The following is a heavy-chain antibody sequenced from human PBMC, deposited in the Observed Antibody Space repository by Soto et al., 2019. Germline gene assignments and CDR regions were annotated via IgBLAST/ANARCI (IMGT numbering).Heavy chain of an antibody. J-gene: IGHJ4*02. Sequence: EVPLLESGGGLVQPGGSLRLSCAASGFTFSNYAMSWVRQAPGKGLEWVSLISGSGGSTYYADSVKGRFTISRDNXKXXLYLQMNTLRVEDTSVYYCAKAPPYCSSTSCYIDYWGQGTLVTVSS. CDR1: GFTFSNYA. CDR2: ISGSGGST. D-gene: IGHD2-2*02. V-gene: IGHV3-23*01. CDR3: AKAPPYCSSTSCYIDY.